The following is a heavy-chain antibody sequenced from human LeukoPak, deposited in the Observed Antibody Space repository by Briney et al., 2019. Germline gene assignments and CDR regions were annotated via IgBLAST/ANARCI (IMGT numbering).Heavy chain of an antibody. CDR1: GFTFSGYG. CDR3: AKLDPTGDDC. D-gene: IGHD3/OR15-3a*01. CDR2: ISHDAKNK. V-gene: IGHV3-30*18. Sequence: PGGSLRLSCAASGFTFSGYGMEWVRQATGKGLEWVTIISHDAKNKYYADSVKGRFTISRDNSKNTLYLQMNSLRPEDTGVYFCAKLDPTGDDCWGQGTLVTVSS. J-gene: IGHJ4*02.